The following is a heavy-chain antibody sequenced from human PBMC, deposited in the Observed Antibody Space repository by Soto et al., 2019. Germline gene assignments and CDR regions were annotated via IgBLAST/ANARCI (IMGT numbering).Heavy chain of an antibody. Sequence: EVQLVESGGGLVQPGGSLRLSCAASGFTFSSYAMHWVRQAPGKGLEYVSAISSNGGSTYYANSVKGRCNISRDNSKNTLYLQMGSLRAEDMAVYYCARGVVVVTATYGMDVWGQGTTVTVSS. CDR3: ARGVVVVTATYGMDV. V-gene: IGHV3-64*01. CDR2: ISSNGGST. D-gene: IGHD2-15*01. CDR1: GFTFSSYA. J-gene: IGHJ6*02.